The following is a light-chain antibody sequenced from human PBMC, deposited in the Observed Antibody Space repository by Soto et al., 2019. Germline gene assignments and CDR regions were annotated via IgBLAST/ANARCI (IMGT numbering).Light chain of an antibody. J-gene: IGKJ4*01. CDR3: QQYNSYSPLT. Sequence: AIQLTQSPSSLSASVGDRVTITCRASQGIRNDLGWYQQKPGKAPKLLIYAASSLQSGVPSRFSGSASGTDFTLTISSLQPEDFATYYCQQYNSYSPLTFGGGTKVEIK. CDR2: AAS. CDR1: QGIRND. V-gene: IGKV1-6*01.